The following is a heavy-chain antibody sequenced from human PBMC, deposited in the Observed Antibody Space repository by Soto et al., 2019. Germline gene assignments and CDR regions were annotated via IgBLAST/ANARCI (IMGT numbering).Heavy chain of an antibody. CDR2: IYYSGST. J-gene: IGHJ4*02. CDR1: GGTISSGGYY. D-gene: IGHD1-26*01. CDR3: ARGLSRLGSHFDY. Sequence: SETMSLTCPVSGGTISSGGYYWSWINKPPGKGLEWIGYIYYSGSTYYNPSLKSRVTISVDTSKNQFSLKLSSVTAADTAVYYCARGLSRLGSHFDYWGQGTLVTVSS. V-gene: IGHV4-30-4*01.